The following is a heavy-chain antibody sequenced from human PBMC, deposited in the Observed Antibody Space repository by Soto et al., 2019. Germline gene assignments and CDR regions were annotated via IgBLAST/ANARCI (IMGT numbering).Heavy chain of an antibody. D-gene: IGHD3-3*01. V-gene: IGHV4-59*01. Sequence: SETLSLTCTVSGGSISSYYWSWIRQPPGEGVVWIGYIYYSGSTNYNPSLKSRVTISVDTSKNQFSLKLSSVTAADTAVYYCARGRNYDFWSGFHYGMGVWGQGTLVTVSS. CDR2: IYYSGST. CDR3: ARGRNYDFWSGFHYGMGV. CDR1: GGSISSYY. J-gene: IGHJ6*02.